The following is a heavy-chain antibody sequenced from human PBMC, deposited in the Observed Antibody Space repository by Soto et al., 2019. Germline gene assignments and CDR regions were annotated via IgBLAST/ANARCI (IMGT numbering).Heavy chain of an antibody. J-gene: IGHJ4*02. CDR3: AHRVLRTVFGLVTTTAIYFDF. V-gene: IGHV2-5*02. D-gene: IGHD3-3*01. Sequence: QITLNESGPTQVKPRQTLTLTCTFSGFSLTTSGVGVGWIRQSPGKAPEWLALIYWDDDKRYSPSLKGRLTITKETSKNQVVLTMAYLDPADTATYYCAHRVLRTVFGLVTTTAIYFDFWGQGTPVAVSS. CDR2: IYWDDDK. CDR1: GFSLTTSGVG.